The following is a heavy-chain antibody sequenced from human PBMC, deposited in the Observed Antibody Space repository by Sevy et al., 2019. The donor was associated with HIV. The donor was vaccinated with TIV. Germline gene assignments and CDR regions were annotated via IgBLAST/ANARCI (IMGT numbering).Heavy chain of an antibody. CDR1: GFTFSDYG. CDR2: IWYDGSNK. J-gene: IGHJ4*02. CDR3: VREGVGGYSYSLDC. D-gene: IGHD5-18*01. Sequence: GGSLRLSCEASGFTFSDYGMHWVRQAPGKGLEWVAVIWYDGSNKYYADSVKGRFTISRDNSKNTLYLQMNSLRAEDTAVYYCVREGVGGYSYSLDCWGQGTLVTVSS. V-gene: IGHV3-33*01.